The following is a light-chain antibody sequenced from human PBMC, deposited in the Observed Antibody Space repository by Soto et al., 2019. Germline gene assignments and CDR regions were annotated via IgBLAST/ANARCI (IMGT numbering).Light chain of an antibody. Sequence: ESTQTASKVSASVGDRVPITCRASQSLNNELAWYQQKPGKAPNLLMYDASTLERGVPSRFSGTGSGTEFTLTISSLQPDDFATYYCQQYHRSSITVGQGTRLEIK. CDR2: DAS. J-gene: IGKJ5*01. V-gene: IGKV1-5*01. CDR1: QSLNNE. CDR3: QQYHRSSIT.